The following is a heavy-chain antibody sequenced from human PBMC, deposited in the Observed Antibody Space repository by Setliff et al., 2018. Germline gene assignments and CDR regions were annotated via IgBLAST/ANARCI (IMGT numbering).Heavy chain of an antibody. CDR2: INHSGIT. CDR3: ARGGFFGYNADF. D-gene: IGHD3-3*01. V-gene: IGHV4-39*07. J-gene: IGHJ4*02. Sequence: KTSETLSLTCTVSVDSISSSTYYWGWIRQPPGRGLEWIGEINHSGITNYNPSLKSRLTIAVDTSKNEFSLILASVTAADTAVYYCARGGFFGYNADFWGQGALVTVSS. CDR1: VDSISSSTYY.